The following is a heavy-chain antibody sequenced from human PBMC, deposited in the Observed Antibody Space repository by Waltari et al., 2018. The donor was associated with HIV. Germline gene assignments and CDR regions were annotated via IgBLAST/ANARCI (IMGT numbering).Heavy chain of an antibody. D-gene: IGHD2-2*02. CDR3: ARAVVPGRIPHYYYAMDV. J-gene: IGHJ6*02. CDR1: GFTGSSNF. CDR2: TYSGGST. V-gene: IGHV3-53*01. Sequence: EVQLVESGGDLIQPGGSLRLSCAASGFTGSSNFMSWVRQAPGKGLEWVSLTYSGGSTYYANSVQGRFTVSRDISKNTLYLQMSGLRGDDTAVYYCARAVVPGRIPHYYYAMDVWGQGTTVTVSS.